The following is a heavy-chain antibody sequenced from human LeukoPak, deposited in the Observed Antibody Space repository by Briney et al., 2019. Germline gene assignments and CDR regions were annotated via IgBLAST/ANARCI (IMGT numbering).Heavy chain of an antibody. J-gene: IGHJ6*02. CDR2: ISWDSRNI. Sequence: GRSLRLSCAASGFTFDDYAMFWVRQAPGKGLEWVSGISWDSRNIGYAASVKGRFTISRDNGENSLYLQMKSLRPEDTAFYYCARGNRDSSSFYYYYYGMDVWGQGTTVTVSS. CDR1: GFTFDDYA. V-gene: IGHV3-9*01. D-gene: IGHD6-13*01. CDR3: ARGNRDSSSFYYYYYGMDV.